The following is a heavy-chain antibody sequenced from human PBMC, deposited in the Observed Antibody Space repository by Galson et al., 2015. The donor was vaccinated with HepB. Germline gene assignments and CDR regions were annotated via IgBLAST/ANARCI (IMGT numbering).Heavy chain of an antibody. CDR1: GFSVSSNY. V-gene: IGHV3-53*01. Sequence: SLRLSCAASGFSVSSNYMSWVRQAPGKGLEWVSVIYTGGGTYYADSVRGRFSISRDNSRNTLYLQMNSLGAEDTALYYCARDRWDYRHGMDVWGQGTTVTVSS. J-gene: IGHJ6*02. CDR3: ARDRWDYRHGMDV. D-gene: IGHD1-7*01. CDR2: IYTGGGT.